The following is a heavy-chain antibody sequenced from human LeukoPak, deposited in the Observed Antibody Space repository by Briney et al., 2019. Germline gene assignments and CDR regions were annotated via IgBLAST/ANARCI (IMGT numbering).Heavy chain of an antibody. CDR2: ISYDGSNK. Sequence: QPGGSLRLSCAASGFTFSHYGMHWVRQAPGKGLEWVAVISYDGSNKYYADSVKGRFTISRDNSKNTLYLQMNSLRAEDMAVYYCARARDYDILTGLFDAFDIWGQGTMVTVSS. D-gene: IGHD3-9*01. J-gene: IGHJ3*02. CDR1: GFTFSHYG. V-gene: IGHV3-30*03. CDR3: ARARDYDILTGLFDAFDI.